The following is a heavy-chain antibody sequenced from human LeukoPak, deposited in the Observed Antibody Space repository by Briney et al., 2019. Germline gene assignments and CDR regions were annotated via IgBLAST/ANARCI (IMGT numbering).Heavy chain of an antibody. CDR3: VRGLGQWLVRVHFDY. D-gene: IGHD6-19*01. CDR1: GFTFSSYA. J-gene: IGHJ4*02. V-gene: IGHV3-23*01. Sequence: GGSLRLSCAASGFTFSSYAISWVRLAPGKGLEWVSAISGSGGSTYYADSVKGRFTISRDNSKNTLYLQMNSLRAEDTAVYYCVRGLGQWLVRVHFDYWGQGTLVTVSS. CDR2: ISGSGGST.